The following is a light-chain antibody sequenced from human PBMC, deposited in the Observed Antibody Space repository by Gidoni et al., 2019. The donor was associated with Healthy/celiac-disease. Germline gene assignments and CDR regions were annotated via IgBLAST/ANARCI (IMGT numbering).Light chain of an antibody. J-gene: IGKJ1*01. V-gene: IGKV1-6*01. CDR1: QGIRND. Sequence: AIQLTQSPSSLSASVGDRVTITCRASQGIRNDLGWYQQKPGKAPKLLIYAASSLQSGVPSRFSGSGSGTDFTLTISSLQPEDFATYYCLQDYNYPWTFGQXTKVEIK. CDR2: AAS. CDR3: LQDYNYPWT.